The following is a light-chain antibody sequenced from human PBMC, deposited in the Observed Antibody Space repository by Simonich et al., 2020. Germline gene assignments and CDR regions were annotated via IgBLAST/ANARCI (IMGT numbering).Light chain of an antibody. CDR1: SSDVGGYNY. J-gene: IGLJ2*01. CDR2: EVS. Sequence: QSALTQPPSASGSPGQSVTISCTGTSSDVGGYNYVSWYQQHPGNAPKLMIYEVSKRPSGVPDRFSGSKSGNTASLTVSGLQAEDEADYYCSSYAGSNPLFGGGTKLTVL. V-gene: IGLV2-8*01. CDR3: SSYAGSNPL.